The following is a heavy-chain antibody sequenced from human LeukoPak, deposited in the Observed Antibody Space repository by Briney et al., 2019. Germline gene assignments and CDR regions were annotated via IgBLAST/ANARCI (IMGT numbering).Heavy chain of an antibody. V-gene: IGHV4-59*01. CDR1: GGSISSYY. CDR2: IYYSGST. Sequence: SETLSLTCTVSGGSISSYYWSWIRQPPGKGLEWIGNIYYSGSTNYNPSLKSRVTISVDTSKNQFSLKLSSVTAADTAVYYCTRRRWSDYWGQGTLVTVSS. CDR3: TRRRWSDY. J-gene: IGHJ4*02.